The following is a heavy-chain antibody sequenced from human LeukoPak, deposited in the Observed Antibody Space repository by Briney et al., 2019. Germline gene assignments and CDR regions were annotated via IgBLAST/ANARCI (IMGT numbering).Heavy chain of an antibody. CDR2: ISGSGGTT. J-gene: IGHJ6*03. CDR3: AKEGGMVRGVINYYYYYMDV. D-gene: IGHD3-10*01. Sequence: GGSLRLSCAASGFTFSSYGMSWVRQAPGKGLEWVSAISGSGGTTYYADSMKGRFTISRDNSKNTLYLQMNSLRAEDTAVYYCAKEGGMVRGVINYYYYYMDVWGKGTTVTISS. CDR1: GFTFSSYG. V-gene: IGHV3-23*01.